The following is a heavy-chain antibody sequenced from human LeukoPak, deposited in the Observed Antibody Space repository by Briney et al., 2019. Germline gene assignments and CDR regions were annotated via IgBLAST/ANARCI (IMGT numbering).Heavy chain of an antibody. D-gene: IGHD3-3*01. CDR1: GDSISSGNYY. CDR3: ARARDFWSGYYTEGTFFDY. V-gene: IGHV4-61*02. Sequence: SETLSLTCTVSGDSISSGNYYWTWIRQPAGQGLEWIGRIQSRGKTAYHPSVRSRIPGSGETAKNQFALKLKSVTAADTAVYYCARARDFWSGYYTEGTFFDYWGRGTLVTVSS. CDR2: IQSRGKT. J-gene: IGHJ4*02.